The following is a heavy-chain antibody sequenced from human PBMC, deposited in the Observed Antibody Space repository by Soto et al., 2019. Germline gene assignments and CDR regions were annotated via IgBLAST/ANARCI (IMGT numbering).Heavy chain of an antibody. J-gene: IGHJ2*01. V-gene: IGHV1-69*06. D-gene: IGHD3-22*01. CDR1: EDTCRKYA. CDR2: IIPIFGTA. Sequence: SVKVSCKASEDTCRKYAISCVLQAAGQWLEWMGGIIPIFGTANYAQKFQGRVTVTADTSANTVYLELSSLRSEDTAVYYCASTKYDSSAYYYWYLGLWGRGTLVTVSS. CDR3: ASTKYDSSAYYYWYLGL.